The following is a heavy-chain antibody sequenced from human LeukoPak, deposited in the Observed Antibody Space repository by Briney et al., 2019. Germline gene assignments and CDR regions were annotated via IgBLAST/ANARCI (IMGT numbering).Heavy chain of an antibody. V-gene: IGHV3-30*04. J-gene: IGHJ5*02. CDR1: GFTFSSYA. CDR2: ISYDGSNK. Sequence: GGSLRLSCAASGFTFSSYAMHWVRQAPGKGLEWVAVISYDGSNKYYADSVKGRFTISRDNSKNTLYLQMNSLRAEDTAVYYCARGGEVVAATDNWFDPWGQGTLVTVS. CDR3: ARGGEVVAATDNWFDP. D-gene: IGHD2-15*01.